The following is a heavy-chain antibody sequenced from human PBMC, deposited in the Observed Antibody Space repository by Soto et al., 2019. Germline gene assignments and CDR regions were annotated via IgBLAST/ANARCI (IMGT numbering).Heavy chain of an antibody. CDR3: ATVLSAAFDI. Sequence: GGSLRLSGAVSGNPFNDYSINCVRQAPGKGLEWVSGISGGTGTTHYADSVKGRFTISRDNSKNTVYLQMNSLRAEDTALYYCATVLSAAFDIWGQGTMVTVSS. CDR2: ISGGTGTT. V-gene: IGHV3-23*01. J-gene: IGHJ3*02. CDR1: GNPFNDYS.